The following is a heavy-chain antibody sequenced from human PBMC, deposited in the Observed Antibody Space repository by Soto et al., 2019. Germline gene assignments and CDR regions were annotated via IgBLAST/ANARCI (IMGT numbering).Heavy chain of an antibody. CDR2: INAGNGNT. CDR3: ARPLRFLEWSPPSPDYYYYGMDV. Sequence: ASVKVSCKASGYTFTSYAMHWVRQAPGQRLEWMGWINAGNGNTKYSQKFQGRVTNTRDTSASTAYMELSSLRSEETDVYYCARPLRFLEWSPPSPDYYYYGMDVWGQGTTVTVSS. CDR1: GYTFTSYA. J-gene: IGHJ6*02. V-gene: IGHV1-3*01. D-gene: IGHD3-3*01.